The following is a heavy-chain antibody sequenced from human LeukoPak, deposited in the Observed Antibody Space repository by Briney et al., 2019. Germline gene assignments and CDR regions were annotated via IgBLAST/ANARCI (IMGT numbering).Heavy chain of an antibody. CDR3: ARSWGEIAVAGAEGYNWFDP. CDR2: IYYTGRT. CDR1: GGSINSYF. Sequence: SETLSLTCTVSGGSINSYFWSWIRQSPGKGLEWIGQIYYTGRTDYSPSLKSRVTISIDTSRNHFHLRLRSVTAADTALYYCARSWGEIAVAGAEGYNWFDPWGQGTLVSVSS. D-gene: IGHD6-19*01. V-gene: IGHV4-59*01. J-gene: IGHJ5*02.